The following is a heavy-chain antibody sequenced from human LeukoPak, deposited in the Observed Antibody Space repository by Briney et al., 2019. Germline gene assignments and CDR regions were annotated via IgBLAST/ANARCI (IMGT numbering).Heavy chain of an antibody. CDR3: ARVPIEDSSGYDEWMRYYYYYYGMDV. J-gene: IGHJ6*02. Sequence: GGSLRLSCAASGFTFSSYAMHWVRQAPGKGLEWVAVISYDGSNKYYADSVKGRFTISRDNSKNTLYLQMNSLRAEDTAVYYCARVPIEDSSGYDEWMRYYYYYYGMDVWGQGTTVTVSS. D-gene: IGHD3-22*01. CDR1: GFTFSSYA. V-gene: IGHV3-30-3*01. CDR2: ISYDGSNK.